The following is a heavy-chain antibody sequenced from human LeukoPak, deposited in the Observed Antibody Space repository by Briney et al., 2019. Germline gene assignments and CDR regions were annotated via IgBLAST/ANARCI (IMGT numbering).Heavy chain of an antibody. J-gene: IGHJ4*02. CDR1: GGSISSYY. Sequence: SETLSLTCTVSGGSISSYYWSWIRQPPGKGLEWIGYIYYSGSTNYNPSLKSRVTISVDTSKSQFSLKLSSVTAADTAVYYCARVHGELRFDYWGQGTLVTVSS. D-gene: IGHD1-26*01. CDR3: ARVHGELRFDY. V-gene: IGHV4-59*01. CDR2: IYYSGST.